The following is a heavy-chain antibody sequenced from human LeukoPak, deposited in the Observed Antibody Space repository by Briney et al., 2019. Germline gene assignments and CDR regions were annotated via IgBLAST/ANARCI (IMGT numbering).Heavy chain of an antibody. CDR1: GFTFSGSA. D-gene: IGHD3-10*01. J-gene: IGHJ4*02. V-gene: IGHV3-73*01. CDR2: IRSKANSYAT. Sequence: GSLRLSCAASGFTFSGSAMHWVRQASGKGLEWVGRIRSKANSYATAYAASVKGRFTISRDDSKNTAYLQMNSLKTEDTAVYYCTSLVSPTYYYGSGSYYNDYWGQGTLVTVSS. CDR3: TSLVSPTYYYGSGSYYNDY.